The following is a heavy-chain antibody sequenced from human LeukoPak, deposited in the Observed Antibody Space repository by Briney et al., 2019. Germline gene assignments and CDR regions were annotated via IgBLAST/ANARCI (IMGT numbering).Heavy chain of an antibody. CDR1: GDSLIYLS. D-gene: IGHD6-25*01. CDR2: LDPEGGGL. V-gene: IGHV1-24*01. J-gene: IGHJ6*03. CDR3: ATVFPQRGYYYMDV. Sequence: ASVKVSCKVSGDSLIYLSMHWVRQAPGKGLEWLGGLDPEGGGLIYAQHLQGRVIMTEDTSTDTGYMELRSLKSEDTGVYYCATVFPQRGYYYMDVWGTGTTVTVSS.